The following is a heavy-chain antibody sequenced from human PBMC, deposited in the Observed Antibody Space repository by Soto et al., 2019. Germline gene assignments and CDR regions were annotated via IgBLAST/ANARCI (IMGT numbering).Heavy chain of an antibody. CDR3: ARSAAPGAWIQLWSPSSYYYGMDV. Sequence: ASVKVSCKASGYTFTSYDINWVRQATGQGLEWMGWMNPNSGNTGYAQKFQGRVTMTRNTSISKAYMELSSLRSEDTAVYYCARSAAPGAWIQLWSPSSYYYGMDVWGQGTTVTVSS. CDR2: MNPNSGNT. J-gene: IGHJ6*02. D-gene: IGHD5-18*01. CDR1: GYTFTSYD. V-gene: IGHV1-8*01.